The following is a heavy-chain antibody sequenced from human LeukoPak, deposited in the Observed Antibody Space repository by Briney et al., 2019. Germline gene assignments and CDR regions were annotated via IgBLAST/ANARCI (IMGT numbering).Heavy chain of an antibody. Sequence: PSETLSLTCTVSGGSISSYYWSWIRKPPGKGLEWIGYIYYSGSTNYNPSLKSRVTISVDTSKNQFSLKLSSVTAADTAVYYCARTYDFWSGSYFDYWGQGTLVTVSS. CDR3: ARTYDFWSGSYFDY. J-gene: IGHJ4*02. V-gene: IGHV4-59*01. CDR1: GGSISSYY. D-gene: IGHD3-3*01. CDR2: IYYSGST.